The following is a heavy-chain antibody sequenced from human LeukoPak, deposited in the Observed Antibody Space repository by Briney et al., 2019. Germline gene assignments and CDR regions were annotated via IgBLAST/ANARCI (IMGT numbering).Heavy chain of an antibody. CDR2: MNANSGNT. D-gene: IGHD3-22*01. CDR3: ARGAADRITMIVVVTYYYYYMDV. J-gene: IGHJ6*03. CDR1: GYTFTSYD. Sequence: ASVKVSCKASGYTFTSYDINWVRQATGQGLEWMGWMNANSGNTGYAQKFQGRVTMTRNTSISTAYMELSSLRSEDTAVYYCARGAADRITMIVVVTYYYYYMDVWGKGTTVTISS. V-gene: IGHV1-8*01.